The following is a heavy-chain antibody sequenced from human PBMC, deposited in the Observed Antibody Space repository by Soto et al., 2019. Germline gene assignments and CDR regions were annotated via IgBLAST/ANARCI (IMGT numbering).Heavy chain of an antibody. CDR1: GYTFTGYY. Sequence: QVQLVQSGAEVKKPGASVKVSCKASGYTFTGYYMHWVRQAPGQGLEWMGWINPNSGGTNYAQKFQGWVTMTRDTSISTAYMELSRLRSDDTAVYYCARFAEYATYYYGMDVWGQGTTVTVSS. CDR3: ARFAEYATYYYGMDV. V-gene: IGHV1-2*04. J-gene: IGHJ6*02. CDR2: INPNSGGT. D-gene: IGHD2-21*01.